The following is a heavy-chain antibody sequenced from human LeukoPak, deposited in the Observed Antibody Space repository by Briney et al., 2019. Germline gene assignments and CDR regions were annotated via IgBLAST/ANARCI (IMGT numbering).Heavy chain of an antibody. J-gene: IGHJ3*02. V-gene: IGHV3-21*01. Sequence: GGSLRLSCAASGFTFSSYSMNWVRQAPGKGLEWVSSISSSSSYIYYADSVKGRFTISRDNAKNSLYLQMNSLRAEDTAVYYCARPRYNWNHPDAFDIWGQGTMVTIPS. CDR1: GFTFSSYS. CDR3: ARPRYNWNHPDAFDI. D-gene: IGHD1-20*01. CDR2: ISSSSSYI.